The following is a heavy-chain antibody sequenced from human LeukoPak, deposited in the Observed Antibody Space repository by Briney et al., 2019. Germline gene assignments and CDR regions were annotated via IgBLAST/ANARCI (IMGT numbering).Heavy chain of an antibody. V-gene: IGHV3-30*04. Sequence: GGSLRLSCAASGFTFSSYAMHWVRQAPGKGLEWVAVISYDGSNKYYADSVKGRFTISRDNSENTLYLQMNSLRAEDTAVYYCAREIVVVVPAALDYWGQGTLVTVSS. J-gene: IGHJ4*02. D-gene: IGHD2-2*01. CDR1: GFTFSSYA. CDR2: ISYDGSNK. CDR3: AREIVVVVPAALDY.